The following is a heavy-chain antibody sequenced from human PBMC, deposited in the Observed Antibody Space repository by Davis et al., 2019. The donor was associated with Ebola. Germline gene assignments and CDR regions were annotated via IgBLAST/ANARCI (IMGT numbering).Heavy chain of an antibody. CDR3: ARGAWELRSGYAFDI. J-gene: IGHJ3*02. CDR1: GFTFSNFA. V-gene: IGHV3-23*01. CDR2: ISDSGDST. D-gene: IGHD1-26*01. Sequence: PGGSLRLSCAASGFTFSNFAMSWVRQAPGEGLEWVSAISDSGDSTDYTDSVKGRFTISRDNAKKIVHLQMSRLRVEDTAVYYCARGAWELRSGYAFDIWGQGTMVTVSS.